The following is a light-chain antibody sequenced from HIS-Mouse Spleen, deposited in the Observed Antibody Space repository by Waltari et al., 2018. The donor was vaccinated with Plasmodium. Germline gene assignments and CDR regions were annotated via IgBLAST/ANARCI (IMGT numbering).Light chain of an antibody. J-gene: IGKJ2*01. CDR1: QDISNY. CDR2: AAS. Sequence: AIQMTQSPSSLSASVGARVTITCQASQDISNYLNWYQQKPGKAPKLLIYAASTLQSGVPSRFSGSGSGTDFTLTISCLQSEDFATYYCQQYYSYPRTFGQGTKLEIK. V-gene: IGKV1-8*01. CDR3: QQYYSYPRT.